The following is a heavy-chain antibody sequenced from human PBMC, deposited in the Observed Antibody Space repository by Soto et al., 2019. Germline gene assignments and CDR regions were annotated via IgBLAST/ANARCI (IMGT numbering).Heavy chain of an antibody. Sequence: EVQLVESGGDLVQPGGSLRLSCAVSGFTFSDHYMDWVRQAPGKGLEWVGLIRNIANSYTTDYAASVKCRFTISRDDSKNSLYLQMNSKKTEDTAMYYCARRITGTPTDDVGSWGQGNLVTVSS. V-gene: IGHV3-72*01. CDR3: ARRITGTPTDDVGS. CDR2: IRNIANSYTT. CDR1: GFTFSDHY. J-gene: IGHJ5*02. D-gene: IGHD1-7*01.